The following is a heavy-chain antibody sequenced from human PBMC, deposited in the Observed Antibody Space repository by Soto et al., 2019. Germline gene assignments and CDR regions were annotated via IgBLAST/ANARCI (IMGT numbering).Heavy chain of an antibody. CDR3: ARAELAARDAFDI. V-gene: IGHV4-59*01. CDR2: IYYSGST. D-gene: IGHD6-6*01. J-gene: IGHJ3*02. CDR1: GGSISSYY. Sequence: SETLSLTCTVSGGSISSYYWSWIRQPPGKGLEWIGYIYYSGSTNYNPSLKSRVTISVDTSKNQFSLKLSSVTAADTAVYYCARAELAARDAFDIWGQGTMVTVSS.